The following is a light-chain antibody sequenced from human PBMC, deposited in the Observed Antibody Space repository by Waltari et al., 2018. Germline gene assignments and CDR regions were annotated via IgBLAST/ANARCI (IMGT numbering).Light chain of an antibody. CDR1: QSVWGSF. J-gene: IGKJ1*01. V-gene: IGKV3-20*01. CDR3: HLYGTSLSWA. CDR2: ETS. Sequence: EIILTQSPGTLSLSPGERVSLSCRASQSVWGSFLAWYQQKPGQAPRLLIYETSTRATGIPDRFRASGSGTDFTLSISSLEPEDFAVYYCHLYGTSLSWAFGQGTKVKVK.